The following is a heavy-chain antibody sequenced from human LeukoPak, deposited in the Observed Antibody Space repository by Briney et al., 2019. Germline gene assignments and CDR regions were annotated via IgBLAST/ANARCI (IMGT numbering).Heavy chain of an antibody. D-gene: IGHD5-24*01. V-gene: IGHV3-74*01. CDR3: ARGGDGSNSLINY. CDR1: GFIFNKYW. Sequence: PGGSLRLSCEASGFIFNKYWMHWVRHVPGKGPVWVSRINPYGSTTNYADSVKGRFSIPRDHDKIIMYLQMNSLSVEDTAVYYCARGGDGSNSLINYWGQGPLVTVSS. J-gene: IGHJ4*02. CDR2: INPYGSTT.